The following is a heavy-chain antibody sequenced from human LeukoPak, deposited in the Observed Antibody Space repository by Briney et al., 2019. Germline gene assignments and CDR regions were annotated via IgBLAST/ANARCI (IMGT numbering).Heavy chain of an antibody. V-gene: IGHV4-39*07. CDR1: GGSISSSSYY. D-gene: IGHD3-22*01. J-gene: IGHJ4*02. CDR2: IYYSGST. Sequence: KASETLSLTCTVSGGSISSSSYYWGWIRQPPGKGLEWIGSIYYSGSTYYNPSLKSRVTISVDTSKNQFSLKLSSVTAADTAVYYCAGKRYYYDSSGYANFDYWGQGTLVTVSS. CDR3: AGKRYYYDSSGYANFDY.